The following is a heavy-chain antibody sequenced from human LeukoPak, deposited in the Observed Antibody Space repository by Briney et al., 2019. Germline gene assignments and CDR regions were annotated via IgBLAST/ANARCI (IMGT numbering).Heavy chain of an antibody. CDR3: ARQPEERYYYDSSGPWGGY. CDR1: GGSFSGYY. J-gene: IGHJ4*02. V-gene: IGHV4-34*01. Sequence: SETLSLTCAVYGGSFSGYYWSWIRQPPGKGLEWIGEINHSGSTNYNPSLKSRVTISVDTSKNQFSLKLSSVTAADTAVYYCARQPEERYYYDSSGPWGGYWGQGTLVTVSS. D-gene: IGHD3-22*01. CDR2: INHSGST.